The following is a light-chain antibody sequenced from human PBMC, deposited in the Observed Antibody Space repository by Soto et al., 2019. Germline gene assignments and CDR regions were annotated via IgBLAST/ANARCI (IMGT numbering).Light chain of an antibody. Sequence: EIVMTQSPATLSVSPGEGATLSCRASQSVSSNLAWYQQKPGQAPRLLIYAASTRATGIPDRFSGSASGTVFTLTITRLEPEDFAVYYCQQYGTLPLTFGGGTKVDIK. CDR1: QSVSSN. CDR3: QQYGTLPLT. V-gene: IGKV3-20*01. CDR2: AAS. J-gene: IGKJ4*01.